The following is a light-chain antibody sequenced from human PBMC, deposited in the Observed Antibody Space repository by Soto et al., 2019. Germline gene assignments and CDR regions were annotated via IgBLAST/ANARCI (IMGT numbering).Light chain of an antibody. J-gene: IGKJ5*01. CDR2: RTS. V-gene: IGKV3-15*01. Sequence: EIVMPQSPATLSVSPGERATLSCRASQSISSNLAWYQQTPGQAPRLLMCRTSSRAAGLPARFSGSGSGTEFTLTISSLQSEDFAVYYCQQYNNWPPITFGQGTRLEIK. CDR1: QSISSN. CDR3: QQYNNWPPIT.